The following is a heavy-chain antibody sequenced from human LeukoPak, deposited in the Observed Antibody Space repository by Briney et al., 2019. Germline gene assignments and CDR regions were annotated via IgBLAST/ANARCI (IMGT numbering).Heavy chain of an antibody. CDR3: ARAGGGSYYLGVNFDY. Sequence: ASVKVSCKASGYTFTSYYMHWVRQAPGQGLEWMGIINPSGGSTAYAQKLQGRVTLTRDTSTSTVYMELSSLRPEDTAVYYCARAGGGSYYLGVNFDYWGQGTLVTVSS. CDR2: INPSGGST. V-gene: IGHV1-46*04. J-gene: IGHJ4*02. D-gene: IGHD1-26*01. CDR1: GYTFTSYY.